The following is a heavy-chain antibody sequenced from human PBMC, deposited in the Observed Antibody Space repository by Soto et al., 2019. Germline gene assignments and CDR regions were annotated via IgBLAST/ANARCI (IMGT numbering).Heavy chain of an antibody. CDR1: GDSINSYR. Sequence: SETLSLTCTVSGDSINSYRWSGIRQPPGKGLEWIGYIYNGGGTNYNPSLKSRVTISVDTSKTQFSLKLTSVTAADTALYYCATSKRGSYRTFYFDSWGQGTPVTVSS. V-gene: IGHV4-59*01. J-gene: IGHJ4*02. D-gene: IGHD1-26*01. CDR2: IYNGGGT. CDR3: ATSKRGSYRTFYFDS.